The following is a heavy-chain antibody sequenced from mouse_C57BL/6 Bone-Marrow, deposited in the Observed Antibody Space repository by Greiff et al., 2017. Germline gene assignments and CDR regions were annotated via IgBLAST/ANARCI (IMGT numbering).Heavy chain of an antibody. V-gene: IGHV1-53*01. CDR2: INPSNGGT. Sequence: QVQLKQPGTELVKPGASVKLSCKASGYTFTSYWMHWVKQRPGQGLEWIGNINPSNGGTNYNEKFKSKATLTVDKSSSTAYMQLSSLTSEDSAVYYCAREITTVVGYFDVWGTGTTVTVSS. CDR1: GYTFTSYW. D-gene: IGHD1-1*01. CDR3: AREITTVVGYFDV. J-gene: IGHJ1*03.